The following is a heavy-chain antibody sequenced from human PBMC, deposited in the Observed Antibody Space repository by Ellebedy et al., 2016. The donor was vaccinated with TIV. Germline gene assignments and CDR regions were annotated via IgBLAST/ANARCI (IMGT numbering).Heavy chain of an antibody. V-gene: IGHV1-8*01. CDR3: VVMAST. D-gene: IGHD3-22*01. CDR1: GYTFTSYD. CDR2: MTPKSGNT. Sequence: AASVKVSCKASGYTFTSYDINWVRLASGHGLEWMAWMTPKSGNTGYAQRFQGRVTLTRDTSISTAYMELSSLRSEDTAVYYCVVMASTWGQGTLVTVSS. J-gene: IGHJ5*02.